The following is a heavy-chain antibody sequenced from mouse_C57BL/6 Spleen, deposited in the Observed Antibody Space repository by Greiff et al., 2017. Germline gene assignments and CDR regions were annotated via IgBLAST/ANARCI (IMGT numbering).Heavy chain of an antibody. CDR1: GFSLTSYG. J-gene: IGHJ3*01. D-gene: IGHD2-1*01. Sequence: QVQLQESGPGLVAPSQSLSITCTVSGFSLTSYGVHWVRQPPGKGLEWLVVIWSDGSTTYNSALKSRLSISKDNSKSQVFLKMNSLQTDDTAMYYCARHEGDGNYWFAYWGQGTLVTVSA. V-gene: IGHV2-6-1*01. CDR2: IWSDGST. CDR3: ARHEGDGNYWFAY.